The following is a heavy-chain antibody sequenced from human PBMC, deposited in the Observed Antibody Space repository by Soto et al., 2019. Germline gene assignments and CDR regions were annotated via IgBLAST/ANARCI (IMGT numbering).Heavy chain of an antibody. CDR3: ARSPGGGSSLFDY. CDR1: GGSISSSSYY. J-gene: IGHJ4*02. Sequence: SETLSLTCTVSGGSISSSSYYWNWIRQPPGKGLEWIGSIYYSGSTYYNPSLKSRVTISVDTSKNRFSLKLSSVTAADTGVYHCARSPGGGSSLFDYWGQGTLVTVSS. D-gene: IGHD3-16*01. CDR2: IYYSGST. V-gene: IGHV4-39*01.